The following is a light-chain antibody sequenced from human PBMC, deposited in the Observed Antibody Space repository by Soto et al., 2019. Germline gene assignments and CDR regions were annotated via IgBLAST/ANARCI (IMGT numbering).Light chain of an antibody. CDR3: MQSLPSWT. Sequence: EIGVAEAPRSRPVTPGGPASISCRSSQSLLHSNGHNYLEWYLQKPGQSPQLLIYLGSNRASGVPDRFSGSGSGTDFTLKISRVEAEDVGVYYCMQSLPSWTFGQGTQVDIK. J-gene: IGKJ1*01. CDR2: LGS. CDR1: QSLLHSNGHNY. V-gene: IGKV2-28*01.